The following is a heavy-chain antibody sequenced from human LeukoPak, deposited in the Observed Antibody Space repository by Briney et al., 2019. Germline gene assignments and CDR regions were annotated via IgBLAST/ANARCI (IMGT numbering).Heavy chain of an antibody. V-gene: IGHV3-53*01. CDR3: ARGGSYLSAFDI. CDR1: GFTVSRNY. D-gene: IGHD1-26*01. Sequence: GGSLRLSCSASGFTVSRNYMSWVRQAPGKGLEWVSIIYSGGSTFYADSVKGRFTISRDNSKNTLYLQMNSLRAEDTAVYYCARGGSYLSAFDIWGQGTMVTVSS. J-gene: IGHJ3*02. CDR2: IYSGGST.